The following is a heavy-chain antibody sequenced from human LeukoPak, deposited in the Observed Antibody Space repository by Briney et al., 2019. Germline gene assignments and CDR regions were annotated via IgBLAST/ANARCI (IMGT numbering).Heavy chain of an antibody. CDR2: ISWNSGSI. Sequence: PGRSLRLSCAASGFTFDDYAMHWVRQAPGKGLEWVSGISWNSGSIGYADSVKGRFTISRDNAKNSLYLQMNSLRAEDTALYYCAKVVFSYPLGSSWDNWGGFVNWGQGTLVTVSS. V-gene: IGHV3-9*01. CDR3: AKVVFSYPLGSSWDNWGGFVN. D-gene: IGHD6-13*01. J-gene: IGHJ4*02. CDR1: GFTFDDYA.